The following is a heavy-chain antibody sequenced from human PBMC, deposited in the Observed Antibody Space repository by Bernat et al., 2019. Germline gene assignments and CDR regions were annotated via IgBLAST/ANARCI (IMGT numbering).Heavy chain of an antibody. J-gene: IGHJ4*02. V-gene: IGHV3-73*01. CDR1: GFTFSGSA. CDR3: TRQPLTAADH. D-gene: IGHD6-13*01. Sequence: EVQLVESGGGLVQPGGSLKLSCAASGFTFSGSAMHWVRQASGKGLEWVGRIRSKANSYATAYAASVKGRFTISRDDSKNTAYLQMNSLKTEDTAVYYCTRQPLTAADHWGQGTLVTVSS. CDR2: IRSKANSYAT.